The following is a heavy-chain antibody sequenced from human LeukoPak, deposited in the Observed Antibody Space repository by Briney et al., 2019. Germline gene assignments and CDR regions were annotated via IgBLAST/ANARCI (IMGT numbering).Heavy chain of an antibody. J-gene: IGHJ1*01. CDR3: ATTLNIATPGHL. V-gene: IGHV3-48*04. CDR2: ISSSGINK. CDR1: GFTFSSYS. D-gene: IGHD6-13*01. Sequence: GGSLRLSCAASGFTFSSYSMNWVRQAPGKGLEWVSYISSSGINKYYADSVKGRFTISRDNAKNSVYLQMNSLRAEDTAVYYCATTLNIATPGHLWGQGTLVTVSS.